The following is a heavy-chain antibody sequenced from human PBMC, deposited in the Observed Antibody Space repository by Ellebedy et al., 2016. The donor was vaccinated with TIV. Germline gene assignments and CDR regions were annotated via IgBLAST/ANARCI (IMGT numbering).Heavy chain of an antibody. CDR1: GYSISSGYY. CDR3: AREVPAAMFGSPGPDY. Sequence: SETLSLTXTVSGYSISSGYYWSWIRQPAGKGLEWIGRIYTSGSTNYNPSLKSRVTISVDTSKNQFSLKLSSVTAADTAVYYCAREVPAAMFGSPGPDYWGQGTLVTVSS. CDR2: IYTSGST. D-gene: IGHD2-2*01. V-gene: IGHV4-61*02. J-gene: IGHJ4*02.